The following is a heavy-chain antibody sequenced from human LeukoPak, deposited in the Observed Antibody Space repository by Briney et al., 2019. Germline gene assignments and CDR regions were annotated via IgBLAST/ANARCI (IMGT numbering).Heavy chain of an antibody. CDR1: DGSISSSRYY. D-gene: IGHD3-16*02. Sequence: SETLSLTCVVSDGSISSSRYYWGWIRQPPGKGLEWIGSIYYSGSSNYNPSLKSRVTISVDTSNTQFSLKLSSLTAAVTAVYYCASGDYLWGSYLGYWGQGTLVTVSS. V-gene: IGHV4-39*01. CDR3: ASGDYLWGSYLGY. CDR2: IYYSGSS. J-gene: IGHJ4*02.